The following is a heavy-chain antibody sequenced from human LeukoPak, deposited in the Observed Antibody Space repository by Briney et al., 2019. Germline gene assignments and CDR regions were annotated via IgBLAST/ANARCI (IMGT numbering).Heavy chain of an antibody. CDR1: GFTFSTCG. CDR2: IRYDGRNK. Sequence: GGSLRLSCAASGFTFSTCGMYWVRQAPGKGLEWVAFIRYDGRNKYYADSVKGRFTTSRDNSKDMLYLQMNSLRAEDTAVYYCAKDRTYHFDYWGQGALVTVSS. V-gene: IGHV3-30*02. CDR3: AKDRTYHFDY. J-gene: IGHJ4*02.